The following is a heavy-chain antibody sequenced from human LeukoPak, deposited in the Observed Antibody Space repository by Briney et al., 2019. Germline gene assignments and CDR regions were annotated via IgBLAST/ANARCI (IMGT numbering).Heavy chain of an antibody. D-gene: IGHD3-10*01. CDR3: AKDLAVWFGESGPSDY. V-gene: IGHV3-74*01. J-gene: IGHJ4*02. Sequence: PGGSLRLSCAASGFTFSSYWMHWVRQAPGKGLVWVSRINSDGSSTSYADSVKGRFTISRDNSKNTLYLQMNSLRAEDTAVYYCAKDLAVWFGESGPSDYWGQGTLVTVSS. CDR1: GFTFSSYW. CDR2: INSDGSST.